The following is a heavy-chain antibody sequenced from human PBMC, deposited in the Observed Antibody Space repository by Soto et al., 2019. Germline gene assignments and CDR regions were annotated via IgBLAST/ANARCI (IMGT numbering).Heavy chain of an antibody. V-gene: IGHV4-59*01. CDR1: GGSISSNY. D-gene: IGHD6-13*01. J-gene: IGHJ4*02. Sequence: SETLSLTCTVSGGSISSNYWTWIRQPPGKGLEWIGYVYNSGSTNYNPSLKSRATISEDTSKSQFSLKVNSMTAADTAVYYCARYRREAVAGYTLDNWGQGILVTVST. CDR2: VYNSGST. CDR3: ARYRREAVAGYTLDN.